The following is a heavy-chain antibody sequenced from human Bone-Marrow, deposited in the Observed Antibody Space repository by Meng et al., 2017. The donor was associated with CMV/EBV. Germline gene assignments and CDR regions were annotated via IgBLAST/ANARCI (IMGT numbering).Heavy chain of an antibody. D-gene: IGHD2/OR15-2a*01. CDR2: INANNGDT. J-gene: IGHJ4*02. CDR1: GYIFTDYV. V-gene: IGHV1-3*01. Sequence: SCKASGYIFTDYVIHWVRQAPGQRLEWLGWINANNGDTTYSQKFQDRVSFTRNTSANTAYMELSSLRSEDTALYYCARNVIYTACLDFWGRGTLVTVSS. CDR3: ARNVIYTACLDF.